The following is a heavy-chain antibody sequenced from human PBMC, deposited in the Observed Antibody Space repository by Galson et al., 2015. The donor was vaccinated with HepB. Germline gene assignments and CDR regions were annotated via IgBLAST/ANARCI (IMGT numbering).Heavy chain of an antibody. CDR2: ISNSGGST. J-gene: IGHJ3*02. CDR3: VKGYSGSHLTAFHI. Sequence: SLRLSCAGSGFIFSAYGMHWVRQAPGKGLEYVSAISNSGGSTYYADSVKGRFTISRDNSKNTLFLQVSSLRTEDTAVFYCVKGYSGSHLTAFHIWGQGTMVTVSS. CDR1: GFIFSAYG. V-gene: IGHV3-64D*06. D-gene: IGHD1-26*01.